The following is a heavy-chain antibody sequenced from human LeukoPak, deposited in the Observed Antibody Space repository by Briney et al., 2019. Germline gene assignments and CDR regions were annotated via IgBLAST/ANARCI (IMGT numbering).Heavy chain of an antibody. D-gene: IGHD1-26*01. V-gene: IGHV3-23*01. CDR2: ISGSGGST. Sequence: GGSLRLSCAASGFSFSSYSMTWVRQAPGKGLEWVSGISGSGGSTYYADSVKGRFTISRDNSKNTLYLHMNSLRAEDTALYYCAKEMSSDSGSRNGYFDYWGQGTLVTVSS. J-gene: IGHJ4*02. CDR1: GFSFSSYS. CDR3: AKEMSSDSGSRNGYFDY.